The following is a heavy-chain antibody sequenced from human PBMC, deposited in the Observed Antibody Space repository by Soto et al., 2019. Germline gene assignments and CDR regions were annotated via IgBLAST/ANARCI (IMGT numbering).Heavy chain of an antibody. CDR1: GFTFSSYA. Sequence: PGGSLRLSCAASGFTFSSYAMSWVRQAPGKGLEWVSAISGSGGSTYYADSVKGRFTISRDNSKNTLYLQMNSLRAEDTAVYYCAKYFTVFGSGSYYRPPSYYYYYMDVWGKGTTVTVSS. CDR2: ISGSGGST. CDR3: AKYFTVFGSGSYYRPPSYYYYYMDV. V-gene: IGHV3-23*01. D-gene: IGHD3-10*01. J-gene: IGHJ6*03.